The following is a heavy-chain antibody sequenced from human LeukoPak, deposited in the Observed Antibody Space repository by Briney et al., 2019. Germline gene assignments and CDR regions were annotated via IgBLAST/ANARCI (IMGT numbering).Heavy chain of an antibody. D-gene: IGHD5-12*01. CDR2: IYYSGST. Sequence: SETLSLTCTVSGGSISSSSYYWGWIRQPPGKGLEWIGSIYYSGSTYYNPSLKSRVTISVDTSKNQFSLKLSSVTAADTAVYYCARHTIRGYHVSTFDYWGQGTLVTVSS. CDR3: ARHTIRGYHVSTFDY. J-gene: IGHJ4*02. CDR1: GGSISSSSYY. V-gene: IGHV4-39*01.